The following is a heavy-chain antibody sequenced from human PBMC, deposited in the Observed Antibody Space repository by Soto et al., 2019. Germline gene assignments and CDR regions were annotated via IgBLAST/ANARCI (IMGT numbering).Heavy chain of an antibody. CDR2: SKHKTDRCETI. CDR3: STAGQWYFWTASYFEH. Sequence: PARCLRLSFAASGLSVTNAWQSWFRQPPAKGLEWVGRSKHKTDRCETIQYAASVKGRFIISRDDSKDILYLEMNSLKTDGTGVYYCSTAGQWYFWTASYFEHWGQGT. V-gene: IGHV3-15*01. CDR1: GLSVTNAW. D-gene: IGHD3-3*01. J-gene: IGHJ4*02.